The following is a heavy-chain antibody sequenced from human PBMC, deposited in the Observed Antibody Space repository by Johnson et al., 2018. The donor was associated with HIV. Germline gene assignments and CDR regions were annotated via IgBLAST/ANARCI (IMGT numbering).Heavy chain of an antibody. Sequence: QMLLVESGGGLVKPGGSLRLSCAASGFTFSDYYMSWIRQGPGKGLEWVAYSSSSGITIYHADSVKGRFTISRDNAKNLLFLQLNSLRAEDTAVYYCARGGNSNYAFDIWGQGTMVTVSS. CDR2: SSSSGITI. J-gene: IGHJ3*02. V-gene: IGHV3-11*04. D-gene: IGHD1-14*01. CDR3: ARGGNSNYAFDI. CDR1: GFTFSDYY.